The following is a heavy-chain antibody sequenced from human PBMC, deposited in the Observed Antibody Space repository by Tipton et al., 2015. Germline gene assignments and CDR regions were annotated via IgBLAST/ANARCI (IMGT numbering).Heavy chain of an antibody. V-gene: IGHV4-59*01. CDR1: GGSISSYY. D-gene: IGHD5-24*01. Sequence: TLSLTCTVSGGSISSYYWSWIRQSPGKGLEWIGYISYSGTTNYNPSLESRVTISVHTSKNQFSLKLISVAAADTAVYYCARDLEHGMDVWGHGTTVTVSS. J-gene: IGHJ6*02. CDR3: ARDLEHGMDV. CDR2: ISYSGTT.